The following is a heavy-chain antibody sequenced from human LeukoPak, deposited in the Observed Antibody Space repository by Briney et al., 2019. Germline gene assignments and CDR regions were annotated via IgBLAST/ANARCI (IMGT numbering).Heavy chain of an antibody. CDR2: IQYDGRHE. CDR3: ARGVGAVLYFDV. CDR1: GFSLSLYA. J-gene: IGHJ4*02. Sequence: PGGSLRLSCAASGFSLSLYAMHWVRQAPGRGLEWVAMIQYDGRHEYYADSVKGRFTVTRDNSHNTLYLQLNSPRPDDTGVYSCARGVGAVLYFDVWGQGSLVTVSS. V-gene: IGHV3-30*03. D-gene: IGHD1-26*01.